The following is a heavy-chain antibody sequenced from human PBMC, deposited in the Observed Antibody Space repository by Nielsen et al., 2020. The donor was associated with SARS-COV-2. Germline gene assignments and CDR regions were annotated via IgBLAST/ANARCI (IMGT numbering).Heavy chain of an antibody. Sequence: GGSLRLSCAASGFTFSSYGMHWVRQAPGKGLEWVAVISYDGSNKYYADSVKGRFTISRDNSKNTLYLQMNSLRAEDTAVYYCAKERRGEFDWLLAYYGMDVWGQGTTVTVSS. CDR2: ISYDGSNK. J-gene: IGHJ6*02. D-gene: IGHD3-9*01. CDR1: GFTFSSYG. CDR3: AKERRGEFDWLLAYYGMDV. V-gene: IGHV3-30*18.